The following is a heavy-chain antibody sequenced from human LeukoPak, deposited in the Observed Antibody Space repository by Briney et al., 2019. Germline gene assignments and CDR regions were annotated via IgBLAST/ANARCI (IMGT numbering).Heavy chain of an antibody. CDR2: IYSGGNT. Sequence: GGSLRLSCAASGFTVSTNYMSWVRQAPGKGLEWVSVIYSGGNTYYADSVKGRFTISRDNSKNTLYLQMNNLRAEDTAVYYRASGYCSGGHCYSVYFQHWGQGTLVTVSS. J-gene: IGHJ1*01. CDR1: GFTVSTNY. V-gene: IGHV3-53*01. CDR3: ASGYCSGGHCYSVYFQH. D-gene: IGHD2-15*01.